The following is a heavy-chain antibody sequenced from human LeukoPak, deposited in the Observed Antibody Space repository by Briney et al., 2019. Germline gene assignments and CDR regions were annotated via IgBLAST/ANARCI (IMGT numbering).Heavy chain of an antibody. CDR1: GDSISSSSFY. Sequence: PSETLSLTCTVSGDSISSSSFYWGWIRQPPGKGLEWIGSIYYSGSTYYDPSLKSRVTISVDTSKSQFSLKLSSVTAADTAVYYCARLRGYTSSARGYVEYWGQGTLVTVSS. V-gene: IGHV4-39*01. J-gene: IGHJ4*02. CDR3: ARLRGYTSSARGYVEY. CDR2: IYYSGST. D-gene: IGHD6-13*01.